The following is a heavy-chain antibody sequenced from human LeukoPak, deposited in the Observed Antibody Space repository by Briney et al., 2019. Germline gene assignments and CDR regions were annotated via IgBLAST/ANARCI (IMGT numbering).Heavy chain of an antibody. CDR3: ARDPESTYDFWSGHIDY. CDR2: ISYDGSNK. Sequence: PGGSLRLSCAASGFTFSSYGMHWVRQAPGKGLEWVAVISYDGSNKYYADSVKGRFTISRDNSKNTLYLQMNSLRAEDTAVYYCARDPESTYDFWSGHIDYWGQGTLVTVSS. J-gene: IGHJ4*02. CDR1: GFTFSSYG. V-gene: IGHV3-30*03. D-gene: IGHD3-3*01.